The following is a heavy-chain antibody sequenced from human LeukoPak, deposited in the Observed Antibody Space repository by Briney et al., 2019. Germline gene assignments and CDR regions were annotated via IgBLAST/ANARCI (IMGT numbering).Heavy chain of an antibody. V-gene: IGHV4-59*01. CDR1: GGSISSYY. Sequence: SETLSLTCTVSGGSISSYYWSWLRQPPGKGLEWIGYIYYSGSTNYNPSLKSRVTISVDTSKNQFSLKLSSVTAADTAVYYCARVETYYYDSSGYYSERSDAFDIWGQGTMVTVSS. D-gene: IGHD3-22*01. CDR2: IYYSGST. CDR3: ARVETYYYDSSGYYSERSDAFDI. J-gene: IGHJ3*02.